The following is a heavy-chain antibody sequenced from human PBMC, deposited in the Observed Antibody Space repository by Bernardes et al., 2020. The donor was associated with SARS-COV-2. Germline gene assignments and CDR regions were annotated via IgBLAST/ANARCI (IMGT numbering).Heavy chain of an antibody. CDR3: TSTFYYDSSGDR. CDR1: GFTFSGVW. Sequence: GGSLRLSCAASGFTFSGVWMSWVRQAPGKGLEWLGRIKSKRDGGSADYAAPVEGRFTISRDDSKKTLYLQMSSLKTEDTAVYYCTSTFYYDSSGDRWGQGTLVTVSS. D-gene: IGHD3-22*01. J-gene: IGHJ4*02. CDR2: IKSKRDGGSA. V-gene: IGHV3-15*01.